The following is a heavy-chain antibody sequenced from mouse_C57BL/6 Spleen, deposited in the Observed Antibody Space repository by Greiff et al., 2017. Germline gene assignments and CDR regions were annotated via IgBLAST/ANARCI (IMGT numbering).Heavy chain of an antibody. CDR2: ISDGGSYT. D-gene: IGHD2-4*01. Sequence: EVHLVESGGGLVKPGGSLKLSCAASGFTFSSYAMSWVRQTPEKRLEWVATISDGGSYTYYPDNVKGRFTISRDNAKNNLYLQRSHLKSEDTAMYYCARGYDYGFDYWGQGTTRTVSS. CDR1: GFTFSSYA. J-gene: IGHJ2*01. V-gene: IGHV5-4*01. CDR3: ARGYDYGFDY.